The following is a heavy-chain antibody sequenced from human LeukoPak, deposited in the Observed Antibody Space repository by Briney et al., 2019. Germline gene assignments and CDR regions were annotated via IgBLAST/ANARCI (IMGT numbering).Heavy chain of an antibody. J-gene: IGHJ5*01. CDR3: ARVDEHQLVGINWFDS. CDR2: INLIRGNT. V-gene: IGHV1-8*01. CDR1: GYTFTRYD. D-gene: IGHD6-13*01. Sequence: GASVKVSCKASGYTFTRYDINWVGQATGQGLEWMGWINLIRGNTAYAQKFQGRVTMTRNTSTSTAYMELSSLRSEDTAVYYCARVDEHQLVGINWFDSWGQGTLVTVSS.